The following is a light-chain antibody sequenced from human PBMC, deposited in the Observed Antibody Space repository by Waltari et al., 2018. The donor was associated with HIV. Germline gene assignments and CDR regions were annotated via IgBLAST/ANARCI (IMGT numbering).Light chain of an antibody. J-gene: IGLJ3*02. CDR2: DVT. CDR1: SDDVGYYNY. Sequence: QSALTQPASVSGSPGQSIVISCTGTSDDVGYYNYVSWYQQHPGKVPKLVIYDVTSRPSGVSNRFSGSKSGNTASLTISGLRADDEADYYCSSDVGSSTSWLFGGGTKLTV. CDR3: SSDVGSSTSWL. V-gene: IGLV2-14*03.